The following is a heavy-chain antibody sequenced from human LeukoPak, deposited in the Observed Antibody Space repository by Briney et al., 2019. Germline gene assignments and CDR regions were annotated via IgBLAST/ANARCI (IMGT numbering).Heavy chain of an antibody. D-gene: IGHD3-3*01. CDR3: ARERSTIFGVAPFDY. Sequence: ASVKVSCKASGYTFTNYAVSWMRQAPGQGLEYMGYISAYNGNTNYAQKLQGRVTMTTDTSTSTAYMELRSLRSDDTAVYYCARERSTIFGVAPFDYWGQGTLVTVSS. CDR2: ISAYNGNT. J-gene: IGHJ4*02. V-gene: IGHV1-18*01. CDR1: GYTFTNYA.